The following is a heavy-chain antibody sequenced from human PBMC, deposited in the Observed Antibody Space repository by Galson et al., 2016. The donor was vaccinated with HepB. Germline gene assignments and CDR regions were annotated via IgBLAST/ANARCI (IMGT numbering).Heavy chain of an antibody. CDR2: ITGSSDFI. Sequence: SLRLSCAASGFTFSSSEMNWLRQAPGKGLEWVSYITGSSDFIKYADSVKGRFTVSRDNAKNSVYLHMNSLRDEDTAVYYCARDGRRGYDMDVWGQGTTVTVSS. CDR1: GFTFSSSE. CDR3: ARDGRRGYDMDV. V-gene: IGHV3-48*02. J-gene: IGHJ6*02.